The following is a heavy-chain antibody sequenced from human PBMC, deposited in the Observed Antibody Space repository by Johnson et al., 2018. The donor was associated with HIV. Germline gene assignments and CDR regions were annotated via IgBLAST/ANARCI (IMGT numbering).Heavy chain of an antibody. Sequence: QVQLVESGGGVVQPGRSLRLSCAASGFTFSSYGMHWVRQAPGKGLEWVAVISYDGSNKYYTDSVKGRFTISRDNSKNTLYLQMNSLNTDDTAFYYCATGDDDGFWCQGTMVTVSS. CDR2: ISYDGSNK. CDR3: ATGDDDGF. J-gene: IGHJ3*01. D-gene: IGHD5-12*01. CDR1: GFTFSSYG. V-gene: IGHV3-30*03.